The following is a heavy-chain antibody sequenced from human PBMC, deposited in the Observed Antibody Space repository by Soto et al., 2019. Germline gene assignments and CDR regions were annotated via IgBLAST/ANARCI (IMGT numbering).Heavy chain of an antibody. CDR3: ASGRGYDILTGYYPYFDY. CDR1: GFTFSFYA. V-gene: IGHV3-9*01. J-gene: IGHJ4*02. D-gene: IGHD3-9*01. Sequence: PGGSLRLSCAASGFTFSFYAMHWVLQAPGRGLEWVSGISWNSGSIGYADSVKGRFTISRDNAKKSLYLQMNSLRAEDTALYYCASGRGYDILTGYYPYFDYWGRGSLVTVSS. CDR2: ISWNSGSI.